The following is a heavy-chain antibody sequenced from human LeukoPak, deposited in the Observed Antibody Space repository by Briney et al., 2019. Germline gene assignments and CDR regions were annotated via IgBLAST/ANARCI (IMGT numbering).Heavy chain of an antibody. CDR1: GGSISSGGYS. Sequence: PSETLSLTCAVSGGSISSGGYSWSWIRQPPGKGLEWIGYIYHSGSTYYNPSLKSRVTISVDRSKNQFSLKLSSVTAADTAVYYCARVVSAEWLRSYYYFDYWGQGTLVTVSS. CDR2: IYHSGST. CDR3: ARVVSAEWLRSYYYFDY. J-gene: IGHJ4*02. V-gene: IGHV4-30-2*01. D-gene: IGHD3-3*01.